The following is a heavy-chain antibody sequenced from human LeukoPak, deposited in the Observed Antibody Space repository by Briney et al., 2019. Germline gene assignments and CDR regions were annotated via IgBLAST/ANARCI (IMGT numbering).Heavy chain of an antibody. CDR3: ARISSDSISYYDH. CDR1: GFTFSSYS. J-gene: IGHJ4*02. CDR2: ISSTSSYI. D-gene: IGHD3-22*01. Sequence: GGSLRLSCAASGFTFSSYSMNWVRQAPGKGLEWISSISSTSSYIYYADSVRGRFSISRDNAKNTLFLQMNSLRAEDTAVYYCARISSDSISYYDHWGQGTVVTVSS. V-gene: IGHV3-21*01.